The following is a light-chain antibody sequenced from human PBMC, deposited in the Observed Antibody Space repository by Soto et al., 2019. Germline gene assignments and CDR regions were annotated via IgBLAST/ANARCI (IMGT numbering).Light chain of an antibody. CDR1: QSLLHSNGYNY. CDR2: LGS. J-gene: IGKJ4*01. CDR3: MHALSLPLT. V-gene: IGKV2-28*01. Sequence: ILITPSTLSLPVPPVAPSSISCMSSQSLLHSNGYNYLDWYLQKPGQSPQLLIYLGSNRASGVPDRFGGSGAGTYFTLKSSLVEAEYVVVYCYMHALSLPLTFGAGTKVDIK.